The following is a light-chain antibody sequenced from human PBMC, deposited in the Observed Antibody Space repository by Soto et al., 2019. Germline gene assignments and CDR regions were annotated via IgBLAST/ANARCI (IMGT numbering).Light chain of an antibody. J-gene: IGLJ1*01. CDR3: QSYDNDVGGSV. CDR2: DDT. CDR1: SSNIGAKYD. V-gene: IGLV1-40*01. Sequence: QSVLTQPPSVSGAPGQRVTISCTGSSSNIGAKYDVHWYQQLPGTAPKLLIYDDTKRPSGVPDRFSGSKSGTSASLAITGLQAEDEADYYCQSYDNDVGGSVFGAGTKLTVL.